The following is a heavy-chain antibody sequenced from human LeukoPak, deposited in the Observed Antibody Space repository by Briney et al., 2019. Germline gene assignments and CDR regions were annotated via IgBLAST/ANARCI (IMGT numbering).Heavy chain of an antibody. Sequence: PSETLSLTCAVDGGSFSDYYWSWIRQPPGKGLEWIGEINHSGSTNYNPSLKSRVTISVDTSKNQFSLKLSSVTAADTAVYYCARGIAVAGTIYYYGMDVWGQGTTVTVSS. D-gene: IGHD6-19*01. CDR3: ARGIAVAGTIYYYGMDV. CDR2: INHSGST. CDR1: GGSFSDYY. J-gene: IGHJ6*02. V-gene: IGHV4-34*01.